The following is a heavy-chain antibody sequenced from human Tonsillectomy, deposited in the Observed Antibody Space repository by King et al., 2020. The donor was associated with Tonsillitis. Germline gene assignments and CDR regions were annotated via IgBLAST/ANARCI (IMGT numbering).Heavy chain of an antibody. Sequence: VQLVESGGGVVQPWRSLRLSCAASGFTFSIYGMHWVRQAPGKGLDWVAFVSYDGTNPYSADSVKGRFTSSRDNSKNTLYLQMNTLRAEDTAVYYCAKDFGAGYGSFDYWGQGTLVTVSS. CDR1: GFTFSIYG. V-gene: IGHV3-30*18. CDR3: AKDFGAGYGSFDY. CDR2: VSYDGTNP. D-gene: IGHD3-10*01. J-gene: IGHJ4*02.